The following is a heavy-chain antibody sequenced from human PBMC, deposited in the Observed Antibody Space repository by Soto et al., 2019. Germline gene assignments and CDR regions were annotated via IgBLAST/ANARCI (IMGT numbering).Heavy chain of an antibody. D-gene: IGHD5-18*01. CDR2: INPSGGST. V-gene: IGHV1-46*01. CDR3: ARGIPVDTAVIAAFDI. J-gene: IGHJ3*02. CDR1: GYTFTSYY. Sequence: ASVKVSCKASGYTFTSYYMHWVRQAPGQGLEWMGIINPSGGSTSYAQKFQGRVTMTRDTSTSTVYMELSSLRSEDTAVYYCARGIPVDTAVIAAFDIWGQGTMVTVSS.